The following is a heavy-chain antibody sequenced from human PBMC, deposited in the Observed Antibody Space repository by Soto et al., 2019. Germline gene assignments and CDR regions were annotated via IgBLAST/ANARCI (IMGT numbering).Heavy chain of an antibody. Sequence: GGSLRLSCAASGFTFSDSAIHWVRQTSAKGLEWVGRIKRKAEGYATAYTASVQGRFTVSRDDSKDTAYLQMNSLKTEDTALYYCTRLTSHWDVAFDIWGQGTLVT. CDR1: GFTFSDSA. J-gene: IGHJ3*02. CDR2: IKRKAEGYAT. V-gene: IGHV3-73*01. CDR3: TRLTSHWDVAFDI. D-gene: IGHD7-27*01.